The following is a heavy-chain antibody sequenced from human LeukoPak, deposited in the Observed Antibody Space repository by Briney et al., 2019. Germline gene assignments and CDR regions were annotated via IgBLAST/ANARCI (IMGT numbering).Heavy chain of an antibody. J-gene: IGHJ3*02. V-gene: IGHV3-30*03. Sequence: PGGSLRLSCAASGFTFSSYGMHWVRQAPGKGLEWVAVISYDGSNKYYADSVKGRFTLSRDNARESVFLQMDSLRVDDTAVYYCARTYDFGRGPPGDAFDNWGPGTWVIVSS. D-gene: IGHD3-3*01. CDR2: ISYDGSNK. CDR3: ARTYDFGRGPPGDAFDN. CDR1: GFTFSSYG.